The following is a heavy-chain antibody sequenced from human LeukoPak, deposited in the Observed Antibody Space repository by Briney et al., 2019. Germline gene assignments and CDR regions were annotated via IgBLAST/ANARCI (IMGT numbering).Heavy chain of an antibody. CDR1: GYSMSTGYF. CDR3: ARSGSDYYDSSGYYNWFDP. D-gene: IGHD3-22*01. V-gene: IGHV4-38-2*01. Sequence: KPSGTLSPTCAVSGYSMSTGYFWGWIRPPPGKGLGGIGSIYPSGTTYYNPSLKSRVTISVDTSKNQLSLKLTSVTAADTAVYYCARSGSDYYDSSGYYNWFDPWGQGTLVTVSS. J-gene: IGHJ5*02. CDR2: IYPSGTT.